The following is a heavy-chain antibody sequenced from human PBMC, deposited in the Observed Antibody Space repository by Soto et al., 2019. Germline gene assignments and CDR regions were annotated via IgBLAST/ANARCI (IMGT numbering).Heavy chain of an antibody. V-gene: IGHV4-61*01. CDR3: ARGYKGYSSGWVHGNFDY. D-gene: IGHD6-19*01. CDR2: IYYSGST. Sequence: SETLSLTCTVSVGSVSSGSYYWSWIRQPPGKGLEWIGYIYYSGSTNYNPSLKSRVTISVDTSKNQFSLKLSSVTAADTAVYYCARGYKGYSSGWVHGNFDYWGQATLVTVSS. J-gene: IGHJ4*02. CDR1: VGSVSSGSYY.